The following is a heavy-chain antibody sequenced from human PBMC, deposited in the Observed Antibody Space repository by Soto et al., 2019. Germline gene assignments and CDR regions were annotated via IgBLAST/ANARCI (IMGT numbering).Heavy chain of an antibody. CDR3: ARETLGYCSSTSCVGWFDP. Sequence: PSETLSLTCAVSGGSISSGGYSWSWIRQPPGKGLEWIGYIYHSGSTYYNPSLKSRVTISVDRSKNQFSLKLSSVTAADTAVYYCARETLGYCSSTSCVGWFDPWGQGILVTVSS. CDR1: GGSISSGGYS. D-gene: IGHD2-2*01. CDR2: IYHSGST. J-gene: IGHJ5*02. V-gene: IGHV4-30-2*01.